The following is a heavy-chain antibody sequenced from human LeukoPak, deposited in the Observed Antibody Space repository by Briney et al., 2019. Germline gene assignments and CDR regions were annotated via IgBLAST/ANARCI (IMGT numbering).Heavy chain of an antibody. CDR1: GFTFSSYA. CDR2: ISGSGGST. J-gene: IGHJ4*02. CDR3: AKEGYIVVVPAAPYYFDY. Sequence: GSLRLSCAASGFTFSSYAMSWVRQAPGKGLEWVSAISGSGGSTYYADSVKGRFTISRDNSKNTLYLQMNSLRAEDTAVYYCAKEGYIVVVPAAPYYFDYWGQGTLVTVSS. V-gene: IGHV3-23*01. D-gene: IGHD2-2*01.